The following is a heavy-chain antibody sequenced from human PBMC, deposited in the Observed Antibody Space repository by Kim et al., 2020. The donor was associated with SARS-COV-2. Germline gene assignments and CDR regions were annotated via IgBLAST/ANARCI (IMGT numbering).Heavy chain of an antibody. CDR3: ARDSFGIAVAGTEWFDP. V-gene: IGHV3-33*01. Sequence: GGSLRLSCAASGFTFSSYGMHWVRQAPGKGLEWVAVIWYDGSNKYYADSVKGRFTISRDNSKNTLYLQMNSLRAEDTAVYYCARDSFGIAVAGTEWFDPWGQGTLVTVSS. J-gene: IGHJ5*02. CDR1: GFTFSSYG. D-gene: IGHD6-19*01. CDR2: IWYDGSNK.